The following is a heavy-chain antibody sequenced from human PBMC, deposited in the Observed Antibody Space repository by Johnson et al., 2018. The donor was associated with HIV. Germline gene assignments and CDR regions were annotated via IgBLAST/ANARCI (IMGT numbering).Heavy chain of an antibody. J-gene: IGHJ3*02. CDR2: ISGSGGST. CDR3: ARSNWGGYAFDI. D-gene: IGHD7-27*01. V-gene: IGHV3-23*04. CDR1: GFTFSSYA. Sequence: VQLVESGGGLVQPGGSLRLSCAASGFTFSSYAMRWVRQAPGKGLEWVSAISGSGGSTYYADSVKGRFTISRDNSKNTLYLQMNSLRAEDTAVYYCARSNWGGYAFDIWGQGTMVTVSS.